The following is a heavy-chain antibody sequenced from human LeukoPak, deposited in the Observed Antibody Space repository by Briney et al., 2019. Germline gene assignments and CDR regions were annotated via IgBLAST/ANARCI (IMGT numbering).Heavy chain of an antibody. Sequence: ASVKVSCKASGYTFTSYGISWVRQAPGQGLEWMGWISAYNGNTNYAQKLERRVTIATDTSTSTAYMELTSLRSDGTAVYYFAREGFYYYDSSGYSPLDYWGQGTLVTVSS. D-gene: IGHD3-22*01. CDR2: ISAYNGNT. J-gene: IGHJ4*02. V-gene: IGHV1-18*01. CDR3: AREGFYYYDSSGYSPLDY. CDR1: GYTFTSYG.